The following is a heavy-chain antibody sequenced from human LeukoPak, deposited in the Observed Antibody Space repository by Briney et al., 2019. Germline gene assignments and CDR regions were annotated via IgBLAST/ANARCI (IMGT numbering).Heavy chain of an antibody. D-gene: IGHD6-19*01. CDR1: GDSVASNNGA. CDR3: ARDLGTSGWYTFDY. Sequence: SQTLSLTCAISGDSVASNNGAWNWIRQSPSRGLEWLGRTYYRSKWYNDYAMPMKGRISINTDTSKNQFSLQVNSVTPEDTAIYYCARDLGTSGWYTFDYWGQGTLVTVSS. V-gene: IGHV6-1*01. CDR2: TYYRSKWYN. J-gene: IGHJ4*02.